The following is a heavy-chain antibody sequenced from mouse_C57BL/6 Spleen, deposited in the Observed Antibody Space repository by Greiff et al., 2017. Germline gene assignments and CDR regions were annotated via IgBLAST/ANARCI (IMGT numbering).Heavy chain of an antibody. V-gene: IGHV1-42*01. Sequence: EVKLQESGPELVKPGASVKISCKASGYSFTGYYMNWVKQSPEKSLEWIGEINPSTGGTTYNQKFKAKATLTVDKSSSTAYMQLKSLTSEDSAVYYCARSGITTNYWGQGTTLTVSS. CDR1: GYSFTGYY. CDR3: ARSGITTNY. CDR2: INPSTGGT. D-gene: IGHD1-1*01. J-gene: IGHJ2*01.